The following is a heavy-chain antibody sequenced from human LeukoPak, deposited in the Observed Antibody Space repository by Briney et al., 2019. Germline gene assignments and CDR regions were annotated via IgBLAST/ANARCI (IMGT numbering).Heavy chain of an antibody. CDR3: ARHRFAWYDFDV. J-gene: IGHJ3*01. D-gene: IGHD3-9*01. Sequence: PSETLSLTCTVSGASINDHYRSWTRQPPGKGLEWIGYKYYAGSTSTNPSLESRVTISVDTSKNQFSLNLYSVTAADTAVYYCARHRFAWYDFDVWGQGTRVTVS. CDR1: GASINDHY. V-gene: IGHV4-59*08. CDR2: KYYAGST.